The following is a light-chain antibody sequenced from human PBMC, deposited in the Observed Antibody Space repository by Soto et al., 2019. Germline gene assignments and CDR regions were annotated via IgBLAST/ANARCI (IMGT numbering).Light chain of an antibody. J-gene: IGLJ7*01. CDR2: EGS. Sequence: QSALTQPASVSGSPGQSITIPCTGTSSDVGSYNLLSWYQQYPGKAPKLMIYEGSKRPSGVSNRFSGFKSGNTASLTISGLQAEDEADYYCCSYAGSSTPAVFGGGTQLTVL. CDR1: SSDVGSYNL. CDR3: CSYAGSSTPAV. V-gene: IGLV2-23*01.